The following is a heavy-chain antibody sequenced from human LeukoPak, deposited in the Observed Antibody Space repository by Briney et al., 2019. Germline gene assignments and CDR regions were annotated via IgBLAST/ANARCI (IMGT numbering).Heavy chain of an antibody. V-gene: IGHV1-18*01. D-gene: IGHD3-10*01. CDR3: ARDSYYYGSGSPSEFDY. Sequence: ASVKVSCKASGYTFTSHGLSWARQAPGQGLEWMGWISIYSGNTNYAQKFQDRISMTTDTSTSTAYMELRSLRSDDTAVYYCARDSYYYGSGSPSEFDYWGQGTLVTVSS. J-gene: IGHJ4*02. CDR1: GYTFTSHG. CDR2: ISIYSGNT.